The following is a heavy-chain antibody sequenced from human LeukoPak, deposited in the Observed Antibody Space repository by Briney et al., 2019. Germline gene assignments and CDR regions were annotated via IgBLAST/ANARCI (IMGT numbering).Heavy chain of an antibody. CDR2: IKQDGSEK. Sequence: GGSLRLSCAASGFTFSSYWMSWVRQAPGKRLEWVANIKQDGSEKYYVDSVKGRFTISRDNAKNSLYLQMNSLRAEDTAVYYCATSPEAYDSSGHYAYWGQGTLVTVSS. V-gene: IGHV3-7*01. J-gene: IGHJ4*02. CDR3: ATSPEAYDSSGHYAY. CDR1: GFTFSSYW. D-gene: IGHD3-22*01.